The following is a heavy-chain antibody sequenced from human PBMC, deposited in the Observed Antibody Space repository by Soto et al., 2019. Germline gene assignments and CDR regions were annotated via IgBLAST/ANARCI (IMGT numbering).Heavy chain of an antibody. CDR2: INPNSGAT. J-gene: IGHJ4*02. V-gene: IGHV1-2*04. CDR3: ARDPSPYDSSGYYDY. D-gene: IGHD3-22*01. CDR1: GYTFTCYY. Sequence: GASVKVSCKASGYTFTCYYMHWVRQAPGQGLEWMGWINPNSGATNYAQKFQGWVTMTRDTSISTAYMELSRLKSDDTAVYYCARDPSPYDSSGYYDYWGQGTLVTVSS.